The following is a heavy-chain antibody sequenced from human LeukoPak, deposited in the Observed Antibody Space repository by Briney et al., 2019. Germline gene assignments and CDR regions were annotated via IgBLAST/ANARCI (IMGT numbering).Heavy chain of an antibody. CDR2: ISTSSSSK. V-gene: IGHV3-21*01. Sequence: GGSLRLSCAVSGFTFSSYRMSWVRQAPGKGLEWVSSISTSSSSKYYADSVKGRFTISRDNAKNSLDLQMNSLRAEDTAVYYCARMKRYSSGWYPSYYGMDVWGQGTTVTVSS. J-gene: IGHJ6*02. CDR1: GFTFSSYR. D-gene: IGHD6-19*01. CDR3: ARMKRYSSGWYPSYYGMDV.